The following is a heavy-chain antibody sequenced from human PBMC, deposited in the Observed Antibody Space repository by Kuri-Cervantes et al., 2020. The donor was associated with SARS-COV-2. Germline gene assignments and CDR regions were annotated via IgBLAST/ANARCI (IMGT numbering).Heavy chain of an antibody. CDR3: ARGGLYCSSTSCYGTHFDY. CDR1: GFTFSDYY. D-gene: IGHD2-2*01. Sequence: GGSLRLSCAASGFTFSDYYMSRIRQAPGKGLEWVSYISSSGSTIYYADSVKGRFTISRDNAKNSLYLQMNSLRAEDTAVYYCARGGLYCSSTSCYGTHFDYWGQGTLVTVSS. V-gene: IGHV3-11*01. J-gene: IGHJ4*02. CDR2: ISSSGSTI.